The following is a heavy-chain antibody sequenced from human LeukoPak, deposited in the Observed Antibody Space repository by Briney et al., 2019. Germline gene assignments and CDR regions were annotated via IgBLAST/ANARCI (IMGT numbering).Heavy chain of an antibody. Sequence: PGGSLRLSCAASGFTFSGSWMTWVRQAPGKGLEWVAHIKEDGSDKYYVDSVTGRFTISKDNTKNSLYLQMSSLRAEDTAVYYCAAWNSDWEFAYWGQGTLVSVSS. CDR2: IKEDGSDK. CDR1: GFTFSGSW. D-gene: IGHD1/OR15-1a*01. J-gene: IGHJ4*02. CDR3: AAWNSDWEFAY. V-gene: IGHV3-7*05.